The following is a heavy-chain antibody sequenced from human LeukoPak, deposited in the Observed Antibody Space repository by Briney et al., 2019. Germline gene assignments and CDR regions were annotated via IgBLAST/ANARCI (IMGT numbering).Heavy chain of an antibody. V-gene: IGHV3-9*01. J-gene: IGHJ4*02. CDR3: ARVRIVGAPLDY. CDR1: GFTFDDYA. D-gene: IGHD1-26*01. CDR2: ISWNSGSI. Sequence: SLRLSCAASGFTFDDYAMHWVRQAPGKGLEWVSGISWNSGSIGYADSVKGRFTISRDNAKNSLYLQMNSLRAEDTALYYCARVRIVGAPLDYWGQGTLVTVSS.